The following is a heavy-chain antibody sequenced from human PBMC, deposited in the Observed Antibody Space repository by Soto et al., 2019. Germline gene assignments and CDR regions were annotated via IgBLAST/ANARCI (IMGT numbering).Heavy chain of an antibody. CDR2: IDPSDSYS. CDR3: ARHFGYSSGWYDY. D-gene: IGHD6-19*01. V-gene: IGHV5-10-1*01. J-gene: IGHJ4*02. CDR1: GYSFTGYW. Sequence: GESLKISCKGSGYSFTGYWISWVRQMPGKGLEWMGRIDPSDSYSNYSPSFQGHVTISADKSISTAYLQWSSLKASDTAMYYCARHFGYSSGWYDYWGQGTLVTVSS.